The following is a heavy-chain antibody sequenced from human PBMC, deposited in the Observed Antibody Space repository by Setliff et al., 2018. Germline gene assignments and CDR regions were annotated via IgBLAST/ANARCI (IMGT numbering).Heavy chain of an antibody. CDR2: INHSGST. Sequence: SETLSLTCAVYGGSFSGYYWSWIRQPPGKGLEWIGEINHSGSTNYNPSLKSRVTITVDTYKNQFSRKLSSVTAADTAVYYCAGDPLTTNRRRALDIWGQGTMVTVSS. J-gene: IGHJ3*02. V-gene: IGHV4-34*01. D-gene: IGHD4-17*01. CDR3: AGDPLTTNRRRALDI. CDR1: GGSFSGYY.